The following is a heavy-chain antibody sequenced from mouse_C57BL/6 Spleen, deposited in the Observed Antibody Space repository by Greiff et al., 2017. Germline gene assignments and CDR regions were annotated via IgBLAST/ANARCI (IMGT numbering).Heavy chain of an antibody. CDR1: GYTFTSYW. CDR3: ARTYYGSRGNFDY. J-gene: IGHJ2*01. V-gene: IGHV1-61*01. D-gene: IGHD1-1*01. Sequence: QVQLQQSGAELVRPGSSVKLSCKASGYTFTSYWMDWVKQRPGQGLEWIGNIYPSDSETHYNQKFKDKATLTVDKSSSTAYMQLSSLTSEDSAVYYCARTYYGSRGNFDYWGQGTTLTVSS. CDR2: IYPSDSET.